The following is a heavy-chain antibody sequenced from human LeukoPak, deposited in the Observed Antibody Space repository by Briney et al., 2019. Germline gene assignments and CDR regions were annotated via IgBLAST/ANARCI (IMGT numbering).Heavy chain of an antibody. V-gene: IGHV4-59*08. J-gene: IGHJ4*02. D-gene: IGHD5-24*01. CDR1: VGSINDYY. CDR2: IYYTGST. Sequence: SETLSLTCTVSVGSINDYYWSWIRQSPGKGLEWIGYIYYTGSTNYSPSLRNRLAILVDTSKNQFSLRLRSVTAEDTAVYFCARHGKKFLQLVPFDFWGQGILVTVSS. CDR3: ARHGKKFLQLVPFDF.